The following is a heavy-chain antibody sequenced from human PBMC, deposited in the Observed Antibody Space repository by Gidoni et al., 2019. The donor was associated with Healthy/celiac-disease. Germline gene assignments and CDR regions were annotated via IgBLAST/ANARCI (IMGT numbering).Heavy chain of an antibody. V-gene: IGHV3-49*04. CDR2: IRSKAYGGTT. J-gene: IGHJ3*02. CDR1: VLTCGDYV. Sequence: EMPLAESGGGLVQPARSLRLSCPASVLTCGDYVMSWVRQAPGKGLEWLGFIRSKAYGGTTEYAASVKGRFTISRDDSKSIAYLQMNSLKTEDTAVYYCTRDRATNIKGDIWGQGTMVTVSS. CDR3: TRDRATNIKGDI.